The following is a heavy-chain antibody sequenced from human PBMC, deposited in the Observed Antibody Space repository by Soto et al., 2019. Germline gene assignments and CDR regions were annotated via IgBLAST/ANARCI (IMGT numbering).Heavy chain of an antibody. CDR3: TKNYYFDC. Sequence: QLLESGGGLVQPGGSLRLSCAASGFTFSSYAMSWVRQAPGKGLEWVSSISVRGGSGYSAYYADSVRGRLTISRDDSKNTMYLQMSSLRAEDTAIYYCTKNYYFDCWGQGTLVTVSS. J-gene: IGHJ4*02. CDR1: GFTFSSYA. V-gene: IGHV3-23*01. CDR2: ISVRGGSGYSA.